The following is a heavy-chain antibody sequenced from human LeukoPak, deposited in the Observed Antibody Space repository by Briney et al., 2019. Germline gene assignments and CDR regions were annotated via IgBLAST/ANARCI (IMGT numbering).Heavy chain of an antibody. Sequence: GGSLRLSCAASGFTFSSYAMSWVRQAPGKGLEWVSAISGSGGSTYYADSVKGRFTISRDNAKNSLYLQMNSLRAEDTAVYYCASHPITMVRGVSDYWGQGTLVTVSS. CDR2: ISGSGGST. CDR3: ASHPITMVRGVSDY. CDR1: GFTFSSYA. D-gene: IGHD3-10*01. V-gene: IGHV3-23*01. J-gene: IGHJ4*02.